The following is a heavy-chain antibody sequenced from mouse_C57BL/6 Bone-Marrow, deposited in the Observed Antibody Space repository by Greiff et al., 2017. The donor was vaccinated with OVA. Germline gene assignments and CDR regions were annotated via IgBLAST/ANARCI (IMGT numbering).Heavy chain of an antibody. V-gene: IGHV1-64*01. D-gene: IGHD2-1*01. CDR3: ARRGIYYGNYDY. CDR2: IHPNSGST. Sequence: VQLQQPGAELVKPGASVKLSCKASGYTFTSYWMHWVKQRPGQGLEWIGMIHPNSGSTNYNEKFKSKATLTVDKSSSTAYMQLSSLTSEDSAVYYCARRGIYYGNYDYWGQGTTLTVSS. J-gene: IGHJ2*01. CDR1: GYTFTSYW.